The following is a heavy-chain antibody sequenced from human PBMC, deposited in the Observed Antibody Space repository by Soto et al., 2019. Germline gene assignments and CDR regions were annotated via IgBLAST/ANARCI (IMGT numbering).Heavy chain of an antibody. J-gene: IGHJ4*02. CDR1: GGSISSGGYY. D-gene: IGHD5-12*01. CDR2: IYYSGST. Sequence: PSETLSLTCTASGGSISSGGYYWSWIRQHPGKGLEWIGYIYYSGSTYYNPSLKSRVTISVDTSKNQFSLKLSSVTAADTAVFYCARADSEMATIYYFDYWGQGTLVTVSS. CDR3: ARADSEMATIYYFDY. V-gene: IGHV4-31*03.